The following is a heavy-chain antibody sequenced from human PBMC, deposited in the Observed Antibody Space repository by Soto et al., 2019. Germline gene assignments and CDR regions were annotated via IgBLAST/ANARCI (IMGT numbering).Heavy chain of an antibody. CDR3: ARWEEWWKNREIYYYYGMDV. D-gene: IGHD2-15*01. CDR1: GDSVSSNSAA. CDR2: TYYRSKWYN. Sequence: SQTLSLTCAISGDSVSSNSAAWNWIRQSPSRGLEWLGRTYYRSKWYNDYAVSVKSRITINPDTSKNQFSLQLNSVTPEDTAVYYCARWEEWWKNREIYYYYGMDVWGQGTTVTVSS. V-gene: IGHV6-1*01. J-gene: IGHJ6*02.